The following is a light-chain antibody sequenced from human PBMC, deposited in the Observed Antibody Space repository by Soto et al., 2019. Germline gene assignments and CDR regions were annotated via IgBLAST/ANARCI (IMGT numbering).Light chain of an antibody. J-gene: IGLJ2*01. CDR3: QTYDSRLSASI. V-gene: IGLV1-40*01. CDR1: STNIGSYYG. CDR2: DNS. Sequence: QSVLTQPPSVSGAPGQKVTMSCVGSSTNIGSYYGVHWYQQLPGAAPKLLIYDNSNRPSGVADRFSGSKSGTSASLAITGLHTDDEADYFCQTYDSRLSASIFGGGTKLTVL.